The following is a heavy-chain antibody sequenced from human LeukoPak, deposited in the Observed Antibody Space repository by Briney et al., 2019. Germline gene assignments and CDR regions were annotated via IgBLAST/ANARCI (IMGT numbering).Heavy chain of an antibody. V-gene: IGHV1-18*01. CDR3: ARAPRGSSTWYIVY. CDR1: AYTFNTYG. Sequence: ASVKVSCKASAYTFNTYGISWVRQAPGQGLEWMGWISPYNGNTNYAQKFQGRVTMTTDTSTTTAYMELRSLGSDDTAVYYCARAPRGSSTWYIVYWGQGTLVTVSS. J-gene: IGHJ4*02. D-gene: IGHD6-13*01. CDR2: ISPYNGNT.